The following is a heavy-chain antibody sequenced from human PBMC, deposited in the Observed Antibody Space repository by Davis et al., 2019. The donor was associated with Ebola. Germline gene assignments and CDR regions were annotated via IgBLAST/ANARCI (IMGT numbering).Heavy chain of an antibody. CDR2: IYYSGST. Sequence: PSETLSLTCTVSGGSISSSSYYWSWIRQPPGKGLEWIGYIYYSGSTNYNPSLKSRVTISVDTSKNQFSLKLSSVTAADTAVYYCARGWYSGSYKYYYYYMDVWGKGTTVTVSS. D-gene: IGHD1-26*01. CDR1: GGSISSSSYY. CDR3: ARGWYSGSYKYYYYYMDV. J-gene: IGHJ6*03. V-gene: IGHV4-61*05.